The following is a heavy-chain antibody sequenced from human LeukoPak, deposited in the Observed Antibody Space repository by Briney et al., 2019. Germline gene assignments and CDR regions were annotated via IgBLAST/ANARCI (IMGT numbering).Heavy chain of an antibody. V-gene: IGHV3-23*01. D-gene: IGHD1-26*01. CDR2: ITGSGGST. CDR3: AGARSDYFYGVDV. Sequence: GGSLRLSCAASGFTFSGYAMNWVRQAPGKGLERVSAITGSGGSTYYAAPVKGRFTISRDFSKNTLYLQMNSLRAEDTAVYYCAGARSDYFYGVDVWGQGTTVTVSS. CDR1: GFTFSGYA. J-gene: IGHJ6*02.